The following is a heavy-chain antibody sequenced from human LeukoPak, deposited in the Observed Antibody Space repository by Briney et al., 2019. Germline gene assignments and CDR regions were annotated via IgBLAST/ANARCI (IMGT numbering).Heavy chain of an antibody. V-gene: IGHV4-30-2*01. CDR2: IYHSGST. J-gene: IGHJ3*02. D-gene: IGHD4-17*01. Sequence: SQTLSLTCAVSGGSISSGGYSWSWIRQPPGKGLEWIGYIYHSGSTYYNPSLKSRVTISVDTSKNQFSLKLSSVTAADTAVYYCARDSVNGDYGNDAFDIWGQGTMVTVSS. CDR3: ARDSVNGDYGNDAFDI. CDR1: GGSISSGGYS.